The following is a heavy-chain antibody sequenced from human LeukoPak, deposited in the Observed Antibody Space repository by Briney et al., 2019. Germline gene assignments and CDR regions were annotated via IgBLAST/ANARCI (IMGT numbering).Heavy chain of an antibody. CDR1: GYTFTSYD. CDR2: MNPNSGHT. V-gene: IGHV1-8*01. Sequence: ASVKVSCKASGYTFTSYDINWVRQATGQGLEWMGWMNPNSGHTGYAQKFQGRVTMTRNTPISTAYMELSSPGSEDTAVYYCATVTRDCSRASCYNYWGQGTLVTVSS. J-gene: IGHJ4*02. D-gene: IGHD2-2*02. CDR3: ATVTRDCSRASCYNY.